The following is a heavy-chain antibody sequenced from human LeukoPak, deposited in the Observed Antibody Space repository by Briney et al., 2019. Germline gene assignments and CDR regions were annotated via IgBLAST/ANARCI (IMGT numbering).Heavy chain of an antibody. V-gene: IGHV4-38-2*02. CDR3: AREGRYRYGYNEYHSYMDI. CDR1: GYSISSGYY. CDR2: IDHSGST. Sequence: PSETLSLTCTVSGYSISSGYYWGWIRQPPGKGLEWTGSIDHSGSTYYNPSLKSRITISVDTSKNQFSLKLSSVTAAETAVYYCAREGRYRYGYNEYHSYMDIWGKGTTVTVSS. J-gene: IGHJ6*03. D-gene: IGHD5-24*01.